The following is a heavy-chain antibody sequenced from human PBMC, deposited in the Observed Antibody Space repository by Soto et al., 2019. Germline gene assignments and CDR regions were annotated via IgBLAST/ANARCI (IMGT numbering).Heavy chain of an antibody. CDR2: IGTAGDT. CDR3: ARSVGLGGYGMGV. J-gene: IGHJ6*02. Sequence: PGGSLRLSCAASGFTFSSYDTHWVRQATRKSLECVSAIGTAGDTYYPGSVKRRFYISRDNAKNSLYLQMNCLTAADTAVYYCARSVGLGGYGMGVCGQVTTGTISS. CDR1: GFTFSSYD. V-gene: IGHV3-13*01.